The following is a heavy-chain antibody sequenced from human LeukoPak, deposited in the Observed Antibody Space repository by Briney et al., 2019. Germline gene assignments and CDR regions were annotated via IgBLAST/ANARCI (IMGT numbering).Heavy chain of an antibody. J-gene: IGHJ4*02. CDR1: GYTFTSYG. CDR3: ARTPIGGANVLLWFGELLPYYFDY. Sequence: AASVKVSCKASGYTFTSYGISWVRQAPGQGLEWMGWISAYNGNTNYAQKLQGRVTMTTDTSTSTAYMELRSLRPDDTAVYYCARTPIGGANVLLWFGELLPYYFDYWGQGTLVTVSS. CDR2: ISAYNGNT. V-gene: IGHV1-18*01. D-gene: IGHD3-10*01.